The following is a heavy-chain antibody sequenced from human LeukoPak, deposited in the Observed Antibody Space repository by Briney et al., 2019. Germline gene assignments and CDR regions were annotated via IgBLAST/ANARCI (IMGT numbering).Heavy chain of an antibody. D-gene: IGHD3-22*01. CDR3: ARTPGYDSSGYRGGGAITPFYYFDY. J-gene: IGHJ4*02. Sequence: SETLSLTCTVSGYSISSGYYWGWIRQPPGKGLEWIGSIYHSGSTYYNPSLKSRVTISVDTSKNQFSLKLSSVTAADTAVYYCARTPGYDSSGYRGGGAITPFYYFDYWGQGTPVTVSS. CDR1: GYSISSGYY. CDR2: IYHSGST. V-gene: IGHV4-38-2*02.